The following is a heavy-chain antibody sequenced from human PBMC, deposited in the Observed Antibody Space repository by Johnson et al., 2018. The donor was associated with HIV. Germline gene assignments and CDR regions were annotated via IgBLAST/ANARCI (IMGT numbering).Heavy chain of an antibody. CDR2: ISGSGGST. Sequence: VQLVESGGGLVQPGGSLRLSCAASGFTFSSYAMSWVRQAPGKGLEWVSAISGSGGSTYYADSVKGRFTVSRDKSKNTLYLQMKRLRPEDTAVYYCARESKWESRTPHAFDIRGQGTMVTVSS. CDR1: GFTFSSYA. V-gene: IGHV3-23*04. D-gene: IGHD1-26*01. CDR3: ARESKWESRTPHAFDI. J-gene: IGHJ3*02.